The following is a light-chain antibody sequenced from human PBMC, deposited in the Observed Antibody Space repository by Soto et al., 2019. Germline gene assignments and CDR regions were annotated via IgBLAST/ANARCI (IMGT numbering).Light chain of an antibody. V-gene: IGLV4-69*01. CDR1: SGHSSYA. CDR2: LDSDGSH. J-gene: IGLJ3*02. Sequence: QPVLTQSPSASASLGASVKLTYTLSSGHSSYAIAWHQLQPEKGPRSLMKLDSDGSHTKGDGIPDRFSGSSSGAERYLTISSLQSEDEADYYCQTWGTGFQVFGGGTKLTVL. CDR3: QTWGTGFQV.